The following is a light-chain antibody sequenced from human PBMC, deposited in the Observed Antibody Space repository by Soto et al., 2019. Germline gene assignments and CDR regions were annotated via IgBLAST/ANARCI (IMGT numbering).Light chain of an antibody. V-gene: IGLV1-47*01. CDR3: TVWDDSLRGRL. J-gene: IGLJ2*01. CDR2: RNN. CDR1: SSNIESNY. Sequence: SVLTQPPSASGTPGQRVTISCSGSSSNIESNYVYWYQQLPGTAPRLLIYRNNQRPSGVPDRFSGSKSGTSASLAISALRSEDEAEYYGTVWDDSLRGRLFGGGTKVTVL.